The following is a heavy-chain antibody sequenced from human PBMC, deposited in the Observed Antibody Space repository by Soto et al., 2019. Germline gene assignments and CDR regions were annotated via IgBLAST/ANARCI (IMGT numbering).Heavy chain of an antibody. CDR2: MYYSGNI. J-gene: IGHJ3*02. CDR3: ARQGDKGTAFDI. D-gene: IGHD1-26*01. V-gene: IGHV4-39*01. CDR1: GGSMSSSSYY. Sequence: QLQLQESGPGLVKPSETLSLTCIVSGGSMSSSSYYWGWIRQPPGKGLEWIGTMYYSGNIYYNPSLKSRVTISTDTSKNQFSLKLSSVTAADTAVYYCARQGDKGTAFDIWGPGTMVNVSS.